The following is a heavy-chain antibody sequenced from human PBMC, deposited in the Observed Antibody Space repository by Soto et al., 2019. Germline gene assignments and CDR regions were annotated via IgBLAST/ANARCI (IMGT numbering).Heavy chain of an antibody. D-gene: IGHD3-3*01. CDR2: IHYSGST. Sequence: SETLSLTCTVSGASIISYYWSWIRQPPGKGLEWIGYIHYSGSTNYNPSIKSRVTISVDTSENQFSLRLTSVTAADTAVYYCARGESDVWSGNNWFAPWGQGALVTVSS. V-gene: IGHV4-59*01. CDR3: ARGESDVWSGNNWFAP. J-gene: IGHJ5*02. CDR1: GASIISYY.